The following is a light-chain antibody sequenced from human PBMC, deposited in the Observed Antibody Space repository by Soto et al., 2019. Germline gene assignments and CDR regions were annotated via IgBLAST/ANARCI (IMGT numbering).Light chain of an antibody. V-gene: IGKV1-17*01. CDR2: AAS. J-gene: IGKJ3*01. CDR1: QGIRND. CDR3: LHHSSFIFT. Sequence: DIPMTQSPSSLSASVGDRVTITCRASQGIRNDLDWYQQKPGKAPKCLIYAASNLYTGFSSRCSGSGSVTEISFTISILQHEDVASYCCLHHSSFIFTFGPGTKVEIK.